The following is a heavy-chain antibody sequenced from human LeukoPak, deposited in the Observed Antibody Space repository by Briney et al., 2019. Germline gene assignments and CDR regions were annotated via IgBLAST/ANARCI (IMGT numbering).Heavy chain of an antibody. V-gene: IGHV1-45*02. CDR2: ITPFNGNT. D-gene: IGHD1/OR15-1a*01. J-gene: IGHJ3*02. CDR1: GYTFTYRY. Sequence: ASVKVSCKASGYTFTYRYLHWVRQAPGQALEWMGWITPFNGNTNYAQKFQDRVTITRDRSMSTAYMELSSLRSEDTAMYYCARSNSAEHDAFDIWGQGTMVTVSS. CDR3: ARSNSAEHDAFDI.